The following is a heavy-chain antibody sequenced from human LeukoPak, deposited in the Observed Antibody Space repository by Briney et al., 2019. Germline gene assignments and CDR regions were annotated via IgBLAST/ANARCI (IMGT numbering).Heavy chain of an antibody. D-gene: IGHD1-26*01. CDR1: GFTFRSYW. Sequence: GGSLRLSCAASGFTFRSYWMNWVRQAPGKGLEWVSYISSGSSFTNYADSVKGRFTISRDNAKNSLYLQMNSLRAEDTAVYYCATSASGSYLYSWGQGTLVTVSS. CDR3: ATSASGSYLYS. J-gene: IGHJ4*02. V-gene: IGHV3-21*05. CDR2: ISSGSSFT.